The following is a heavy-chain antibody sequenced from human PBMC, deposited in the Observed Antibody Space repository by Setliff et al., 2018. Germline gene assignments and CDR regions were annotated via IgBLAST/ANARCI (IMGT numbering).Heavy chain of an antibody. J-gene: IGHJ4*02. CDR1: DGSLSTYY. Sequence: SETLSLTCTVSDGSLSTYYWSWIRQPPGKGLEFIGYVYYSGTANYSPSLRSRLTISVDTSKNQFSLNLSSVTAADTAVYYCARTGTYRYFDYWGQGALVTVSS. CDR3: ARTGTYRYFDY. V-gene: IGHV4-59*08. D-gene: IGHD1-26*01. CDR2: VYYSGTA.